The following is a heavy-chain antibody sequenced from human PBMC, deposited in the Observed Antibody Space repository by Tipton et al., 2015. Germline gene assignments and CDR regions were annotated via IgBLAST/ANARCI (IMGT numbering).Heavy chain of an antibody. J-gene: IGHJ4*02. CDR1: GGTFSSYA. D-gene: IGHD3-3*01. CDR3: ARDVYDLLSGPYNY. V-gene: IGHV1-69*01. CDR2: IIPISGRI. Sequence: QSGAEVKKPGSSVKVSCKASGGTFSSYAITWVRQAPGQGLEWMGGIIPISGRIKFAQRFQGRLTITADESTSTAYMELSSLRSEDTAMYYCARDVYDLLSGPYNYWGQGTLVTVSS.